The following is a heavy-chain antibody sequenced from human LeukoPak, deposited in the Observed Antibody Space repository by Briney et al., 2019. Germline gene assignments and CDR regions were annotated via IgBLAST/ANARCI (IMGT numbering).Heavy chain of an antibody. CDR2: IKQDGSEK. CDR3: ASRLTDSSGYYPSYHFDY. D-gene: IGHD3-22*01. CDR1: GFTFSSYA. J-gene: IGHJ4*02. Sequence: SGGSLRLSCAASGFTFSSYAMSWVRQAPGKGLEWVANIKQDGSEKYYVDSVKGRFTISRDNAKNSLYLQMNSLRAEDTAVYYCASRLTDSSGYYPSYHFDYWGQGTLVTVSS. V-gene: IGHV3-7*01.